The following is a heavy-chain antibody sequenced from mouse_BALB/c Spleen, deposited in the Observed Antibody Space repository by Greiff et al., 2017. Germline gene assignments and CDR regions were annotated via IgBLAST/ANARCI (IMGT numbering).Heavy chain of an antibody. Sequence: EVQLQESGGGLVQPGGSMKLSCVASGFTFSNYWMNWVRQSPEKGLEWVAEIRLKSNNYATHYAESVKGRFTISRDDSKSSVYLQMNNLRAEDTGIYYCTWLWDVYAMDYWGQGTSVTVSS. CDR3: TWLWDVYAMDY. V-gene: IGHV6-6*02. J-gene: IGHJ4*01. CDR1: GFTFSNYW. D-gene: IGHD4-1*01. CDR2: IRLKSNNYAT.